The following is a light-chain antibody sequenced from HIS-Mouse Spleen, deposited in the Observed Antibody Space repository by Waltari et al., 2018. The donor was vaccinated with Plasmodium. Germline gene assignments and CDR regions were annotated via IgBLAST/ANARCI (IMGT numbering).Light chain of an antibody. J-gene: IGLJ3*02. V-gene: IGLV3-10*01. CDR3: YSTDSSGNHRV. CDR2: EDS. CDR1: ALPKKY. Sequence: SYELTQPPSVPVSPGQTDMITCSGDALPKKYAYWYQQKSGQAPVLVIYEDSKRPPGIPERFSGSSSGTMTTLTISGAQVEDEADYYCYSTDSSGNHRVFGGGTKLTVL.